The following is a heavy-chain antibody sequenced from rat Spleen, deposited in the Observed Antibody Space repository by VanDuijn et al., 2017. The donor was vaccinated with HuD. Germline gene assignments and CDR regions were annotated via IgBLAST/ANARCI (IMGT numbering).Heavy chain of an antibody. J-gene: IGHJ2*01. CDR3: ARRHYGYTDYFDY. Sequence: EVQLVESGGGLVQPGRSLKLSCAASGFTFSDYYMAWVRQAPEKGLEWVASISPSGGSTYYRDSVKGRFTISRDNAKSTLYLQMDSLRSEDTATYYCARRHYGYTDYFDYWGQGVMVTVSS. CDR2: ISPSGGST. D-gene: IGHD1-6*01. CDR1: GFTFSDYY. V-gene: IGHV5-25*01.